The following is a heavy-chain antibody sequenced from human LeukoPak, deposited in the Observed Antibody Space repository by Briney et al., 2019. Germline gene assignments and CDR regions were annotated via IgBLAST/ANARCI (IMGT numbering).Heavy chain of an antibody. V-gene: IGHV3-23*01. Sequence: GSLRLSCAASGFTFSSYPMSWARQAPGKGLQWVSAISNGGGSAYYADSVKGRFTISRDNSKSTLYLQMNSLRAEDTAIYYCAARPRMPPRFDYWGQGTLVTVSS. CDR1: GFTFSSYP. CDR3: AARPRMPPRFDY. D-gene: IGHD1-14*01. CDR2: ISNGGGSA. J-gene: IGHJ4*02.